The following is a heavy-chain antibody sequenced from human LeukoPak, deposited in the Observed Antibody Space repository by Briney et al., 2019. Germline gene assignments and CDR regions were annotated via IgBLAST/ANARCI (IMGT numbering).Heavy chain of an antibody. V-gene: IGHV3-23*01. J-gene: IGHJ4*02. CDR2: ISGSGGST. CDR3: AKDLGAGLLLPTGFDY. CDR1: GFTLSSYA. D-gene: IGHD3-22*01. Sequence: GGSLRLSCAASGFTLSSYAMSWVRQAPGKGLEWVSAISGSGGSTYYADSVTGRFTISRHNPKNTLYLQMNSLRAQETAVYDCAKDLGAGLLLPTGFDYWGQGTLVTVSS.